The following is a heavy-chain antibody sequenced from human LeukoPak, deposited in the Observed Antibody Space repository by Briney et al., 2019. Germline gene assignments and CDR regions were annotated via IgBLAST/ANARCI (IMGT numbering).Heavy chain of an antibody. D-gene: IGHD3-3*01. Sequence: GGSLRLSCAASGFTFSSYGMHWVRQVPGKGLEWVAFIRNDGSNKYYADSVKGRFTMSRDNSRNTLNLQMNSLRAEDTAVYYCAKDKNYDFWSGYRNVPDYWGQGTLVTVPS. J-gene: IGHJ4*02. V-gene: IGHV3-30*02. CDR3: AKDKNYDFWSGYRNVPDY. CDR2: IRNDGSNK. CDR1: GFTFSSYG.